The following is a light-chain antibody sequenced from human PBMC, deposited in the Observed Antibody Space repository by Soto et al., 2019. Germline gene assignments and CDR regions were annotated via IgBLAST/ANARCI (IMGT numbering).Light chain of an antibody. V-gene: IGKV1-5*03. CDR2: KAS. CDR1: QSISSW. J-gene: IGKJ1*01. Sequence: DIQMTHSPSTLSASVGDRVTITCLASQSISSWLAWYQQKPGKAPKLLIYKASSLQSGVPSRFSGSGSGTEFTLTISSLQPDDFATYYCQHYNSYPWTFGQGTKVDIK. CDR3: QHYNSYPWT.